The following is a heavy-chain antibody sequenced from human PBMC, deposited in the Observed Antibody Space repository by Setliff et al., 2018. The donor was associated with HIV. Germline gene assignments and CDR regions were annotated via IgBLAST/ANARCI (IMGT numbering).Heavy chain of an antibody. Sequence: GGSLRLSCAASGFTFSSYWMSWVRQAPGKGLEWVANIKQDGSEKYYVDSVKGRFTISRDNAKNSLYLQMNRLRAEDTAVYYCARSCWGFVRNAASDIWGQGTMVTVSS. D-gene: IGHD3-16*01. CDR3: ARSCWGFVRNAASDI. V-gene: IGHV3-7*01. J-gene: IGHJ3*02. CDR2: IKQDGSEK. CDR1: GFTFSSYW.